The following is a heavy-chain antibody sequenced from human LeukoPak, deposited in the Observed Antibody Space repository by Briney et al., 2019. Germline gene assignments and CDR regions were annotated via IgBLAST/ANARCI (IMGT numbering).Heavy chain of an antibody. J-gene: IGHJ4*02. Sequence: SETLSLTCAVYGGSFSGYYWSWIRQPPGKGLEWIGEINHSGGTNYNPSLKSRVTISVDTSKNQFSLKLSSVTAADTAVYYCARPRLRIAAAGFDYWGQGTLVTVSS. CDR2: INHSGGT. V-gene: IGHV4-34*01. CDR3: ARPRLRIAAAGFDY. CDR1: GGSFSGYY. D-gene: IGHD6-13*01.